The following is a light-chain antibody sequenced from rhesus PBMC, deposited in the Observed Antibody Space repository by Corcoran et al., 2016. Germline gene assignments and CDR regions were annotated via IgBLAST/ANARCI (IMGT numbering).Light chain of an antibody. CDR1: QGISSY. Sequence: DIQMTQSPSSLSASVGDTVTITCRARQGISSYLNWFQQKPGKAPKLLVYAASRLASGVPSRFSGSGSGTDFTLTVSSLHPEDFAVYYCLQHNSYPYSFGQGTKVEIK. J-gene: IGKJ2*01. CDR3: LQHNSYPYS. V-gene: IGKV1-28*03. CDR2: AAS.